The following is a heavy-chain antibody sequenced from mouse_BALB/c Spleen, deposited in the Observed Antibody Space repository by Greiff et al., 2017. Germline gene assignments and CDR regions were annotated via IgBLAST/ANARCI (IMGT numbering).Heavy chain of an antibody. D-gene: IGHD3-1*01. CDR1: GDSITSGY. V-gene: IGHV3-8*02. Sequence: EVKVVESGPSLVKPSQTLSLTCSVTGDSITSGYWNWIRKFPGNKLEYMGYISYSGSTYYNPSLKSRISITRDTSKNQYYLQLNSVTTEDTATYYCARWGSSGYPPWFAYWGQGTLVTVSA. CDR3: ARWGSSGYPPWFAY. CDR2: ISYSGST. J-gene: IGHJ3*01.